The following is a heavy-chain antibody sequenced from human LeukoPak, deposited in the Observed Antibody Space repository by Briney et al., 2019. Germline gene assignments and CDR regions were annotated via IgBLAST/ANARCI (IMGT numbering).Heavy chain of an antibody. J-gene: IGHJ4*02. CDR2: ISYDGSNK. D-gene: IGHD7-27*01. Sequence: PGRSLRLSCAASGFTFSSYGIHWVRQAPGKGLEWATFISYDGSNKYYADSVKGRFTISRDNAKNSLYLQMNSLRAEDTALYYCGKSDGDLYGNWGQGTLVTVSS. CDR1: GFTFSSYG. CDR3: GKSDGDLYGN. V-gene: IGHV3-30*18.